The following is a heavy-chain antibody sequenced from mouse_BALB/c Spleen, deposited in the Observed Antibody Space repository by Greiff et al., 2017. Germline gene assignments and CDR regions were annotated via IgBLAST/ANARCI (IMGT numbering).Heavy chain of an antibody. V-gene: IGHV1-87*01. J-gene: IGHJ4*01. CDR1: GYTFTSYW. D-gene: IGHD1-1*02. Sequence: QVQLQQSGAELARPGASVKLSCKASGYTFTSYWMQWVKQRPGQGLEWIGAIYPGDGDTRYTQKFKGKATLTAEKSSSTAYMQLSSLASEDSAVYYWARSVYGRTPHYYAMDYWGQGTSVTVSA. CDR3: ARSVYGRTPHYYAMDY. CDR2: IYPGDGDT.